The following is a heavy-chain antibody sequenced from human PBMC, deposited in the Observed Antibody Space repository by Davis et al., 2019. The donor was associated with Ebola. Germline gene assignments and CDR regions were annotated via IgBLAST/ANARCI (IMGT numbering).Heavy chain of an antibody. CDR1: RFTFSDSW. CDR3: ARQHDPSTPAPGF. V-gene: IGHV3-74*01. CDR2: INSDGSTT. J-gene: IGHJ4*02. D-gene: IGHD5/OR15-5a*01. Sequence: GESLKISCAASRFTFSDSWMHWVRQVPGKGLMWVARINSDGSTTHYADSVKGRFAIFRDNAKNTLYLQMNSLRAEDTAVYYCARQHDPSTPAPGFWGQGTLVTVSS.